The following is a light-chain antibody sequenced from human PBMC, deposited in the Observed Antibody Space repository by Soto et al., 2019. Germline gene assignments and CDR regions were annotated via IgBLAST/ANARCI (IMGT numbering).Light chain of an antibody. CDR2: GAS. Sequence: EIVWTQSPGTLSLSPGERATLSCRASQSVSSSCLVWDQQKPGQAPRLLISGASSRATGIPDWFSGSGSGTDVTLTISRLEPEDFAVYYCQQHTSSPHMYTFGQGTEPEIK. CDR3: QQHTSSPHMYT. V-gene: IGKV3-20*01. J-gene: IGKJ2*01. CDR1: QSVSSSC.